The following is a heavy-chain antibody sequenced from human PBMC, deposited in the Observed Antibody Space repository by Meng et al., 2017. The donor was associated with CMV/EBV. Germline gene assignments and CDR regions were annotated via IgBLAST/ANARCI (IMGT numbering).Heavy chain of an antibody. V-gene: IGHV1-46*01. Sequence: ASVKVSCKASGYTFTSYYMHWVRQAPGQGLEWMGIINPSGGSTSYAQKFQGRVTMTRDTSTSTVCMELSRLRSDDTAVYYCARDVSSSVLVSWFDPWGQGTLVTVSS. CDR3: ARDVSSSVLVSWFDP. CDR2: INPSGGST. CDR1: GYTFTSYY. J-gene: IGHJ5*02. D-gene: IGHD6-6*01.